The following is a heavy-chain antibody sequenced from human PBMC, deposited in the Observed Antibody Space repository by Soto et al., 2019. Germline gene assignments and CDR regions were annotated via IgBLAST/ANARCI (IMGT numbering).Heavy chain of an antibody. Sequence: GGSLRLSCAASGFTFSSYAMNWVRQAPGKGLEWVSAISSSGGSTYYADSVKGRFTISRDNSKNTLYLQMNSLRAEDTAVYYCAKAPQLLYYFDYWGQGTLVTVSS. CDR3: AKAPQLLYYFDY. J-gene: IGHJ4*02. V-gene: IGHV3-23*01. CDR2: ISSSGGST. CDR1: GFTFSSYA. D-gene: IGHD3-10*01.